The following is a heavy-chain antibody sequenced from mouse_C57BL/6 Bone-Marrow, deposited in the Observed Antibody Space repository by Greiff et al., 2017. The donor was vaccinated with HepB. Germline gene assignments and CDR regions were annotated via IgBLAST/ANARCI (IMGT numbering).Heavy chain of an antibody. CDR1: GFTFSDYG. CDR2: ISSGSSTI. V-gene: IGHV5-17*01. Sequence: EVKLMESGGGLVKPGGSLKLSCAASGFTFSDYGMHWVRQAPEKGLEWVAYISSGSSTIYYADTVKGRFTISRDNAKNTLFLQMTSLRSEDTAMYYCARGLRLTGAMDDWGQGTSVTVSS. CDR3: ARGLRLTGAMDD. D-gene: IGHD2-4*01. J-gene: IGHJ4*01.